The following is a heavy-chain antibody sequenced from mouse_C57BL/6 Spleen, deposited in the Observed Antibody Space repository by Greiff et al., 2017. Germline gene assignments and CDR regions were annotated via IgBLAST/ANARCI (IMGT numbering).Heavy chain of an antibody. Sequence: VQLQQSGPELVKPGASVKISCKASGYTFTDYYMNWVKQSHGKSLEWIGDINPNNGGTSYNQKFKGKATLTVDKSSSTAYMELRSLTSEDSAVYYCARSPRLLYLLNYGYAMDYWGQGTSVTVSS. CDR1: GYTFTDYY. CDR3: ARSPRLLYLLNYGYAMDY. CDR2: INPNNGGT. J-gene: IGHJ4*01. D-gene: IGHD2-12*01. V-gene: IGHV1-26*01.